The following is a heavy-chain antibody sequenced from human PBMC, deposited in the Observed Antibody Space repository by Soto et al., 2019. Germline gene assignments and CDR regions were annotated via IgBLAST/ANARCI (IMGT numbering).Heavy chain of an antibody. V-gene: IGHV4-4*02. CDR1: GGSISSTNW. J-gene: IGHJ4*02. CDR3: VTLVVGSYHFDF. CDR2: IYHSGRT. Sequence: QVQLQESGPGLVKPSGTLSLTCAVSGGSISSTNWWTWVRQSPGKGLEWIGEIYHSGRTNYNPSLKGRVTLSVDKTQNLFSLKLGSVTAADAAVYYCVTLVVGSYHFDFWGQGTLVTVSS. D-gene: IGHD3-22*01.